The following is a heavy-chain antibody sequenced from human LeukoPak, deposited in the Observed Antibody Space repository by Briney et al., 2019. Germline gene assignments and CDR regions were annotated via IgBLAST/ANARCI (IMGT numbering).Heavy chain of an antibody. CDR3: ARGNDAAYYYYYGMDV. Sequence: PGGSLRLSCAVSGFTFSDYWMHWVRQAPGKGLLWVSRINSDGSGITYADSVKGRFTISGDNVKNTVYLQMNSLRAEDTAVYYRARGNDAAYYYYYGMDVWGQGTTVTVSS. CDR2: INSDGSGI. CDR1: GFTFSDYW. V-gene: IGHV3-74*03. J-gene: IGHJ6*02. D-gene: IGHD1-1*01.